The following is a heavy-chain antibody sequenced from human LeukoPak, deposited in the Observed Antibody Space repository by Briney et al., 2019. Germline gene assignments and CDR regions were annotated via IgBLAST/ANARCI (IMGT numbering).Heavy chain of an antibody. Sequence: ASVKVSCKASGYTFTSYAMNWLRQAPGQGLEWMGWINTNTGNPTYAQGFTGRFVFSLDTSVSTAYLQISSLKAEDTAVYYCARDHDILTGYYMRYYYYGMDVWGQGTTVTVSS. CDR1: GYTFTSYA. CDR2: INTNTGNP. CDR3: ARDHDILTGYYMRYYYYGMDV. V-gene: IGHV7-4-1*02. D-gene: IGHD3-9*01. J-gene: IGHJ6*02.